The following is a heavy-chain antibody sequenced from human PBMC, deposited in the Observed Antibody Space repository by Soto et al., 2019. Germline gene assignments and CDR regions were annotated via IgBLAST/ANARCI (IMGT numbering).Heavy chain of an antibody. D-gene: IGHD2-21*02. CDR2: TFHSGST. CDR1: GDSISSGYY. Sequence: GPGPHPPSETLSLTCDVSGDSISSGYYWGWIRQPPGKGLEWIGTTFHSGSTYDNPSLKGRVAISVDTSKNQVSLKLSSVTAADTAVYYCARDGSDHSQFVYWGQGSLVTVSA. CDR3: ARDGSDHSQFVY. V-gene: IGHV4-38-2*02. J-gene: IGHJ4*01.